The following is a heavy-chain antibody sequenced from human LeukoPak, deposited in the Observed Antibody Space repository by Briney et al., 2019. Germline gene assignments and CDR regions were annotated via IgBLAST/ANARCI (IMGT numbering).Heavy chain of an antibody. V-gene: IGHV3-15*07. J-gene: IGHJ4*02. D-gene: IGHD3-16*02. Sequence: GGSLRLSCAASGFTFSNAWMNWVRQAPGKGLEWVGRIKSKTDGGTTDYAAPVKGRFTISRDDSKNTLYLQMNSLKTEDTAVYCCTTVVDYDYVWGSYRLRGSFDYWGQGTLVTVSS. CDR2: IKSKTDGGTT. CDR1: GFTFSNAW. CDR3: TTVVDYDYVWGSYRLRGSFDY.